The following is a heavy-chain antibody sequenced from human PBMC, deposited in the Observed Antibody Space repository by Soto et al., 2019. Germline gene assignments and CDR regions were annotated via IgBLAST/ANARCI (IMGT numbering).Heavy chain of an antibody. D-gene: IGHD1-26*01. V-gene: IGHV1-18*04. CDR1: GYTFTSYC. CDR3: ARDQNIVGATIWVY. Sequence: ASVKVSCKASGYTFTSYCISWVRQAPGQGLEWMGWISAYNGNTNYAQKLQGRVTMTTDTSTSTAYMELRSLRSDDTAVYYCARDQNIVGATIWVYWGQGTLVTVSS. J-gene: IGHJ4*02. CDR2: ISAYNGNT.